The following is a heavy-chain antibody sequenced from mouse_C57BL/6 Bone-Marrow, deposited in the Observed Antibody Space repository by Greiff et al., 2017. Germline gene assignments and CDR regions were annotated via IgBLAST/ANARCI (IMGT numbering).Heavy chain of an antibody. CDR2: IYPRSGNT. Sequence: QVQLQQSGAELARPGASVKLSCKASGYTFTSYGISWVKQRTGQGLEWIGEIYPRSGNTYYNEKFQGKATLTADKSSSTAYMELRSLTSEDAAVYFCARSGDYYGSSYGGFAYWGQGTLVTVSA. D-gene: IGHD1-1*01. J-gene: IGHJ3*01. CDR3: ARSGDYYGSSYGGFAY. V-gene: IGHV1-81*01. CDR1: GYTFTSYG.